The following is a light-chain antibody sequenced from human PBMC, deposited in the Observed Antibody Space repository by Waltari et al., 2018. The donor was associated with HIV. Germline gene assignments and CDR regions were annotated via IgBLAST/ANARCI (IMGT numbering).Light chain of an antibody. Sequence: QSVLTQPPSASGTPGQRVTISCSGSSSNIGSNYVSWYQQHPGPAPKRLIHRNNQRPSGFPDRFSGSQSGTSASLAISGLRSEDEADYYCAAWDDSLSGWVFGGGTKLTVL. CDR1: SSNIGSNY. CDR2: RNN. CDR3: AAWDDSLSGWV. J-gene: IGLJ3*02. V-gene: IGLV1-47*01.